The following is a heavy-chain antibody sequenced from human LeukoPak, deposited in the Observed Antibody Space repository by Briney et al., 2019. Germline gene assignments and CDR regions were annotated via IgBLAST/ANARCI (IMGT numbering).Heavy chain of an antibody. CDR1: GGSVSSGSYY. CDR2: LHYSGRI. J-gene: IGHJ4*02. CDR3: ASSSSDYYYLPGY. V-gene: IGHV4-61*01. D-gene: IGHD3-22*01. Sequence: PSETLSLTCPVSGGSVSSGSYYWSWIRQPPGKGLEWIGYLHYSGRINSNPSLKSRVTISVDTSKNQFSLKLRSVTAADTAVYYCASSSSDYYYLPGYWGQGALVTVSS.